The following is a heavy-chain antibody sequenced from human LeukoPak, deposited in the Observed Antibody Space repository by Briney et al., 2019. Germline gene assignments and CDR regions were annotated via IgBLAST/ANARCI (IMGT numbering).Heavy chain of an antibody. J-gene: IGHJ4*02. CDR1: GLPFSSDA. V-gene: IGHV3-23*01. Sequence: SGGSLRLSCIGTGLPFSSDAMRWVRQAPGKGLEWVSGISGSGGSTYYADSVKGRFTISRDNSKKTLYLQMNSLRVEDTAVYYCAKDRGRTWVQVANWGQGTLVTVSS. D-gene: IGHD2-15*01. CDR3: AKDRGRTWVQVAN. CDR2: ISGSGGST.